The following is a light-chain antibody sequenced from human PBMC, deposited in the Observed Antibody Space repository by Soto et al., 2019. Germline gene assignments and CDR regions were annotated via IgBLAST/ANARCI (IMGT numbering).Light chain of an antibody. Sequence: EIVMTQSPATLSVSPGERATLSCRASESVSNSLAWYQHKPGQVPRLLIYDASTRATGIPARFSGSGSGTEFTLTISSLQSEDFAFYYCQQFHYWWTFGQGTKVDI. CDR2: DAS. V-gene: IGKV3-15*01. J-gene: IGKJ1*01. CDR3: QQFHYWWT. CDR1: ESVSNS.